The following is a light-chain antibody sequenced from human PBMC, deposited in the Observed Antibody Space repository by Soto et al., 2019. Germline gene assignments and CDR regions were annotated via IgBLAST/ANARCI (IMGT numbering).Light chain of an antibody. CDR3: SSYASSDTLV. J-gene: IGLJ3*02. V-gene: IGLV2-14*01. CDR2: EVS. Sequence: QSVLTQPASVSGSPGQSIAISCTGSSSDIGIYKYVSWYQRHPGKAPKLMIYEVSYRPSGVSNRFSGSKSGHTASLTISGLQAEDEADYYCSSYASSDTLVFGGGTKVTVL. CDR1: SSDIGIYKY.